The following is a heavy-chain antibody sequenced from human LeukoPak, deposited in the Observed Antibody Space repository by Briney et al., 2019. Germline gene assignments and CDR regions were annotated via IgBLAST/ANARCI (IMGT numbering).Heavy chain of an antibody. J-gene: IGHJ4*02. D-gene: IGHD1-14*01. CDR1: GDSISNGNW. CDR2: IYHSGGT. Sequence: PSGTLSLTCAVSGDSISNGNWWTWVRQPPGKGLEWIGEIYHSGGTNYNPSLKSRVTISVDKSKNQFSLKLSSVTAADTAVYFCARSLDYNLSYWGQGTLVTVSS. CDR3: ARSLDYNLSY. V-gene: IGHV4-4*02.